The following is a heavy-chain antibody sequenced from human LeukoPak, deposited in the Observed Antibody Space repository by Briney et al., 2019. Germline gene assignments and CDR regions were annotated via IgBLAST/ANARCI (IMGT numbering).Heavy chain of an antibody. CDR1: GLTFSSYA. CDR2: ISGSGGST. J-gene: IGHJ3*02. D-gene: IGHD3-22*01. CDR3: AKDRDYYDSSGYYPPPSDAFDI. Sequence: GGSLRLSCAASGLTFSSYAMSWVRQAPGKGLEWVSAISGSGGSTYYADSVKGRFTISRDNSKNTLYLQMNSLRAEDTAVYYCAKDRDYYDSSGYYPPPSDAFDIGGQGTMVTVS. V-gene: IGHV3-23*01.